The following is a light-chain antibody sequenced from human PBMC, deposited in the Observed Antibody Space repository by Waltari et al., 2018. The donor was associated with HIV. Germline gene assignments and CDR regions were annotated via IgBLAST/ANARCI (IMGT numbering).Light chain of an antibody. CDR3: NSYTISSTLGV. J-gene: IGLJ3*02. V-gene: IGLV2-14*01. CDR2: DVT. Sequence: QSALTQPASVSGSPGQSITISCTGTSSDVGGYNYVSWYQQHPGKAPKLMIYDVTNRPSGVSNLFSGSKSGNTASLTISGLQAEDEADYYCNSYTISSTLGVFGGGTKLTVL. CDR1: SSDVGGYNY.